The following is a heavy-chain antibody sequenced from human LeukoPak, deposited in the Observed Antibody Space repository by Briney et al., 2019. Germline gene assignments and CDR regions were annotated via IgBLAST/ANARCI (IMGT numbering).Heavy chain of an antibody. D-gene: IGHD3-9*01. V-gene: IGHV3-53*01. J-gene: IGHJ6*03. Sequence: GGSLRLSCAASGFTVSSNYMSWVRQAPGKGLEWVSVIYSGGSTYYADSVKGRFTISRDNSKNTLYLQMNSLRAEDTAVYYCARVLGHFDWLLPFNRPRYYYYYMDVWGKGTTVTVSS. CDR3: ARVLGHFDWLLPFNRPRYYYYYMDV. CDR1: GFTVSSNY. CDR2: IYSGGST.